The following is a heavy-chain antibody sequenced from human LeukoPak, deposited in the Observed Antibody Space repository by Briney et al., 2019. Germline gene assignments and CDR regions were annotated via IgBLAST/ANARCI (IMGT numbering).Heavy chain of an antibody. CDR2: ISYDGSNK. CDR1: GFTFSSYG. V-gene: IGHV3-30*18. CDR3: AKDVTSNEYKYGDYVS. Sequence: GGSLRLSCAASGFTFSSYGMHWVRQAPGKGLEWVAVISYDGSNKYYADSVKGRFTISRDNSKNTLYLQMNGLRAEDTAVYYCAKDVTSNEYKYGDYVSWGQGTLVTVSS. J-gene: IGHJ4*02. D-gene: IGHD5-24*01.